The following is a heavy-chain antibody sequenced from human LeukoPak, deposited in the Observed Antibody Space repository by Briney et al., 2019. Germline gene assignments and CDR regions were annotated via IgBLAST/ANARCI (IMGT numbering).Heavy chain of an antibody. CDR2: INQSGST. CDR1: GGSFSGYY. Sequence: SETLSLTCAVYGGSFSGYYWSWIRQPPGKGLEWIGEINQSGSTNYNPSLKSRVTISVDTSKNQFSLKLSSVTAADTAVYYCARHPYVVPAAMWVWFDPWGQGTLVTVSS. J-gene: IGHJ5*02. D-gene: IGHD2-2*01. CDR3: ARHPYVVPAAMWVWFDP. V-gene: IGHV4-34*01.